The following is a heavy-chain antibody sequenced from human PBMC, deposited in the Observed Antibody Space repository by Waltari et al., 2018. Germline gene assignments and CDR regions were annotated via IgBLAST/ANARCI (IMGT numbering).Heavy chain of an antibody. Sequence: QVQLVQSGAEVKKPGASVKVSCKASGYTFTSYAMHWVRQAPGQRLEGMGWINAGNGNTKYSQKFQGRVTITRDTSASTAYMELSSLRSEDTAVYYCAGGGIAPQLRQGDPFDYWGQGTLVTVSS. D-gene: IGHD6-13*01. J-gene: IGHJ4*02. CDR2: INAGNGNT. CDR1: GYTFTSYA. CDR3: AGGGIAPQLRQGDPFDY. V-gene: IGHV1-3*01.